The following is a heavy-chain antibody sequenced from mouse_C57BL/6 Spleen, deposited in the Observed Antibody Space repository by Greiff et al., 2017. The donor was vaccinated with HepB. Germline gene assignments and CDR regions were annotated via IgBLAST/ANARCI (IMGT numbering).Heavy chain of an antibody. J-gene: IGHJ1*03. V-gene: IGHV7-1*01. CDR2: SRNKANDYTT. Sequence: DVKLVDSGGGLVQSGRSLRLSCATSGFTFSDFYMEWVRQAPGKGLEWIAASRNKANDYTTEYSASVKGRFIVSRDTSQSILYRQMNALRAEDTAIYYCARDASYYYGSSYWYFDVWGTGTTVTVSS. CDR3: ARDASYYYGSSYWYFDV. D-gene: IGHD1-1*01. CDR1: GFTFSDFY.